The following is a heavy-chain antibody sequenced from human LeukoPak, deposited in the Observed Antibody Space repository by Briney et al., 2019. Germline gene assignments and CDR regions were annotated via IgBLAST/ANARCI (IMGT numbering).Heavy chain of an antibody. Sequence: VASVKVSCKASGGTFSSYAISWVRQAPGQGLEWMGWISAYNGNTNYAQKLQGRVTMTTDTSTSTAYMELRSLRSDDTAVYYCARRGLEIPVADYWGQGTLVTVSS. CDR1: GGTFSSYA. D-gene: IGHD6-19*01. CDR3: ARRGLEIPVADY. CDR2: ISAYNGNT. J-gene: IGHJ4*02. V-gene: IGHV1-18*01.